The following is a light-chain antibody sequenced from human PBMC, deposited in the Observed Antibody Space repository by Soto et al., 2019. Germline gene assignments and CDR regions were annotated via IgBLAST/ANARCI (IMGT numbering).Light chain of an antibody. CDR2: KAS. V-gene: IGKV1-5*03. J-gene: IGKJ1*01. CDR1: QTISSW. Sequence: DIQMTQSPSTLSGSVGDRVTITCRASQTISSWLAWYQQKPGKAPKLLIYKASTLKSAVPSRCSGSGSGTEFTLPISSLQPDDFATYYRRHYNCYSEAFGQGTKVELK. CDR3: RHYNCYSEA.